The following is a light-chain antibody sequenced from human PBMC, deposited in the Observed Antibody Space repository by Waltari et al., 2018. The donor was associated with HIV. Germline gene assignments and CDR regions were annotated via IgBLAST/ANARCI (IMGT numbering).Light chain of an antibody. V-gene: IGLV1-44*01. Sequence: QSVLTQLPSASGTPGQRVTISCSGSSSNIGSNTVSWYQQVPGTAPKVFIYSNDDRPSGGPDRFSGSKSGTSASLAISGLQSEDEADYYCATWDDSLNGWVFGGGTKVTVL. CDR2: SND. CDR1: SSNIGSNT. CDR3: ATWDDSLNGWV. J-gene: IGLJ3*02.